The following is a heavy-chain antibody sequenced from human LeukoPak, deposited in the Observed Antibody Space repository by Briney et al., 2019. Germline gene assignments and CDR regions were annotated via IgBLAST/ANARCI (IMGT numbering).Heavy chain of an antibody. J-gene: IGHJ4*02. CDR2: IRGDSRYT. D-gene: IGHD2-8*01. Sequence: PGGSLRLSCAASGFTFSSYAMTWVRQGPGEGLEWVSSIRGDSRYTYYADSVKGRFIISRDNSKNTLNLRLNSLKVEDTAVYFCAKEYCSNGVCYVGFDSWGQGTLVTVSS. CDR3: AKEYCSNGVCYVGFDS. CDR1: GFTFSSYA. V-gene: IGHV3-23*01.